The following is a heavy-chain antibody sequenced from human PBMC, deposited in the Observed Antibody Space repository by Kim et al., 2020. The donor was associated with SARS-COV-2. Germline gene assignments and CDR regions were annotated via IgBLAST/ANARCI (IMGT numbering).Heavy chain of an antibody. CDR2: ISSSGSTI. V-gene: IGHV3-48*03. J-gene: IGHJ4*02. CDR3: ARVNIAAAGTTLDY. D-gene: IGHD6-13*01. Sequence: GGSLRLSCAASGFTFSSYEMNWVRQAPGKGLEWVSYISSSGSTIYYADSVKGRFTISRDNAKNSLYLQMNSLRAEDTAVYYCARVNIAAAGTTLDYWGQGTLVTVSS. CDR1: GFTFSSYE.